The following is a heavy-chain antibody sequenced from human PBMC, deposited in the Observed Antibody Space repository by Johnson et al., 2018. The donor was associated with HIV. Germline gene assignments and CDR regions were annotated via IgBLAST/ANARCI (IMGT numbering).Heavy chain of an antibody. Sequence: QVQLVEYGGGVVQPGRSLRLSCAASGFTFSSYAIHWVRQAPGKGLEWVAVISYDGSNKYYADSVKGRFTIARDNSKNTLYLLMNSLRAEDTAVYYCAKDQGKAVAAPDAFDIWGQGTMVTVSS. CDR1: GFTFSSYA. J-gene: IGHJ3*02. D-gene: IGHD6-19*01. CDR3: AKDQGKAVAAPDAFDI. V-gene: IGHV3-30-3*01. CDR2: ISYDGSNK.